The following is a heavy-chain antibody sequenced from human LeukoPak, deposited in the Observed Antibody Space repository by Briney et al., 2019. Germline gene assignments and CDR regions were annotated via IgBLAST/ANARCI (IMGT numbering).Heavy chain of an antibody. J-gene: IGHJ4*02. Sequence: PGGSLRLSCAASGFTVISTYMSWVRQAPGQGLEWGSIIYSAGSTYYADSVKGRFTISRDNSKNTLYLQMNSLRAEDTAVYYCAKGHCTNGICWLDWGQGTLVTVSS. CDR2: IYSAGST. CDR1: GFTVISTY. D-gene: IGHD2-8*01. V-gene: IGHV3-53*01. CDR3: AKGHCTNGICWLD.